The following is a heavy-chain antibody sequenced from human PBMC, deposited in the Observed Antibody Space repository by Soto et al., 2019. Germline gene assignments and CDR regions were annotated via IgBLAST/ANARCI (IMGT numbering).Heavy chain of an antibody. D-gene: IGHD3-3*01. CDR2: MYYSGRT. V-gene: IGHV4-31*03. Sequence: TLSLTCTVSGGSISSGGYSWSWIRKNPGKGLEWIAYMYYSGRTYYNPSHRSRVNISVDKSKNHFSLKLSSVTAADTAVYYCARHGGSTWVADYWGQG. CDR1: GGSISSGGYS. J-gene: IGHJ4*02. CDR3: ARHGGSTWVADY.